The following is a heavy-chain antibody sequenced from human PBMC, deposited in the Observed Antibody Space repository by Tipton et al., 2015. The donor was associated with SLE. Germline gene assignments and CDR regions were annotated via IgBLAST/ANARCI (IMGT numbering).Heavy chain of an antibody. CDR2: IYYSGST. Sequence: TLSLTCTVSGFSISSDYYWAWIRQPPGKGPEWIGTIYYSGSTYYYPSLKSRITISVDTSKNQFSLRLNSVTAADTAVYFCARIAIAPAMGEYYFDSWGQGTLVTVSS. CDR1: GFSISSDYY. D-gene: IGHD2-2*01. J-gene: IGHJ4*02. V-gene: IGHV4-38-2*02. CDR3: ARIAIAPAMGEYYFDS.